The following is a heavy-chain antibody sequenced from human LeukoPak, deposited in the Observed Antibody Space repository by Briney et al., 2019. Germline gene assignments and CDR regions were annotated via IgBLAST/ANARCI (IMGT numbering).Heavy chain of an antibody. CDR2: ISGSGDIT. CDR1: GFTFRSYA. V-gene: IGHV3-23*01. J-gene: IGHJ4*02. CDR3: AKVSRFAVVPAAMLDY. D-gene: IGHD2-2*01. Sequence: GGPLRLSCAASGFTFRSYAMSWVRQAPGKGLEWVSAISGSGDITYYADSVKGRFTMSRDNFKNTLYLQMNSLRAEDTAVYYCAKVSRFAVVPAAMLDYWGQGIQVTVSS.